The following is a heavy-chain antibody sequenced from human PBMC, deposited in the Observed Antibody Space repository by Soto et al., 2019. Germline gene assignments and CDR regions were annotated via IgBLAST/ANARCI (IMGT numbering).Heavy chain of an antibody. CDR1: GGTFSSYA. J-gene: IGHJ4*02. Sequence: QVQLVQSGAEVKKPGSSAKVSCKASGGTFSSYAISWVRQAPGQGLEWMGGIIPIFGTANYAQKFQGRVTITADESTSTAYMELSSLRSEDTAVYYCARPLHYYDSRAQGFDYWGQGTLVTVSS. V-gene: IGHV1-69*01. CDR3: ARPLHYYDSRAQGFDY. CDR2: IIPIFGTA. D-gene: IGHD3-22*01.